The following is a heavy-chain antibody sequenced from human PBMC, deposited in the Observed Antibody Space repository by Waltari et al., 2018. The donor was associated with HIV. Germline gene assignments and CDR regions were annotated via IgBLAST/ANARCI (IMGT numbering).Heavy chain of an antibody. D-gene: IGHD3-22*01. CDR3: VKAKVVSAYYYSLEY. J-gene: IGHJ4*02. CDR2: ISYDGGTK. Sequence: QVHLVESGGGVVQPGRSLRLSCAPSGFTFSIYGMHWVRQAPGKGLEWMAVISYDGGTKYYADSVKGRFIISRDNSRNTLYLQLSTLRPEDTALYFCVKAKVVSAYYYSLEYWGQGTLVTVSS. CDR1: GFTFSIYG. V-gene: IGHV3-30*18.